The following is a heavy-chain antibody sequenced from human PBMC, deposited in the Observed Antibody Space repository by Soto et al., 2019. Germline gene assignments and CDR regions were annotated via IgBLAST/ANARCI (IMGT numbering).Heavy chain of an antibody. Sequence: ETLSITCTVSGGSTSSHYWSWVRQAPGKGLEWIGHIYYRGSTTYNPSLRSRSTISVDTSNNQFSLKLNSVTNADTAVYYCARDGREASGMDVWGQGTKVTVSS. V-gene: IGHV4-59*11. CDR3: ARDGREASGMDV. D-gene: IGHD1-26*01. J-gene: IGHJ6*02. CDR2: IYYRGST. CDR1: GGSTSSHY.